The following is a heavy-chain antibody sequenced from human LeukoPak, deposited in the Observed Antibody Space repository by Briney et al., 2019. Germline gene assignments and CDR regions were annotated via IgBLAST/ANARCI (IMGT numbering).Heavy chain of an antibody. CDR3: AKSRSYTVRDAFEI. CDR1: EFTFSTYW. CDR2: ISNSGGDT. D-gene: IGHD3-10*01. Sequence: GGSLRLSCAASEFTFSTYWMSWVRQAPGRGLEWVLGISNSGGDTQYADPVKGRFTISRDNSKNTLYLQMNSLRAEDTAVYYCAKSRSYTVRDAFEIWGQGTKVTVSS. J-gene: IGHJ3*02. V-gene: IGHV3-23*01.